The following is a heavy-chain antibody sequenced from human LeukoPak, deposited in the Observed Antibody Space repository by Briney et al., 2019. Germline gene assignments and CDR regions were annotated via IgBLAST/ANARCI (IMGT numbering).Heavy chain of an antibody. CDR2: ITSSSSYI. Sequence: GGSLRLSCAAPGFTLSSSEMNWVRQAPGKGPEWVSSITSSSSYIYYADSVKGRFTISRDNAKNSLYLQMDSLRVEDTAVYYCARDPYSGSYGPYYYYYMDVWGEGTTVTISS. J-gene: IGHJ6*03. D-gene: IGHD1-26*01. CDR1: GFTLSSSE. CDR3: ARDPYSGSYGPYYYYYMDV. V-gene: IGHV3-21*06.